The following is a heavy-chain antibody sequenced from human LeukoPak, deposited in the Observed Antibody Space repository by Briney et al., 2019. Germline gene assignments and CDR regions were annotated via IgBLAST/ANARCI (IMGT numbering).Heavy chain of an antibody. Sequence: GGSLRLSCAASGFTFSTYWMSWVRQAPGKGLEWVANIKQDGSEKYYVDSVKGRFTISRDNAKNSLYLQMNSLRAEDTAVYYCARDVNIVWFDYWGQGTLVTVSS. CDR1: GFTFSTYW. V-gene: IGHV3-7*04. CDR2: IKQDGSEK. J-gene: IGHJ4*02. D-gene: IGHD2-15*01. CDR3: ARDVNIVWFDY.